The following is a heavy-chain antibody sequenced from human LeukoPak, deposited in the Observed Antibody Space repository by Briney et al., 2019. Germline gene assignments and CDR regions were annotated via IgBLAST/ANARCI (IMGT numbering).Heavy chain of an antibody. J-gene: IGHJ4*02. D-gene: IGHD3-22*01. CDR2: IYSTGRS. CDR3: ARGGYYYDSSGYYY. V-gene: IGHV4-4*07. Sequence: SETLSLTCTVSGGSISNYFWSWVRQPAGKGLEWIGRIYSTGRSDYNPSLKSRITMSVDTSKNQFSLKLSSVTAADTAVYYCARGGYYYDSSGYYYWGQGTLVTVSS. CDR1: GGSISNYF.